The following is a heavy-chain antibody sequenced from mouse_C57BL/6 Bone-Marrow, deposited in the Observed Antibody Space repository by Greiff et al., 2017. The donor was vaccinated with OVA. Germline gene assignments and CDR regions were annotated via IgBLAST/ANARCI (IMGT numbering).Heavy chain of an antibody. CDR2: IWRGGST. D-gene: IGHD1-1*01. CDR3: AKNDIYYYGSSYGFAY. J-gene: IGHJ3*01. V-gene: IGHV2-5*01. Sequence: QVQLKESGPGLVQPSQSLSITCTVSGFSLTSYGVHWVRQSPGKGLEWLGVIWRGGSTDYNAAFMSRLSITKDNSKSQVFFKMNSLQADDTAIYYCAKNDIYYYGSSYGFAYWGQGTLVTVSA. CDR1: GFSLTSYG.